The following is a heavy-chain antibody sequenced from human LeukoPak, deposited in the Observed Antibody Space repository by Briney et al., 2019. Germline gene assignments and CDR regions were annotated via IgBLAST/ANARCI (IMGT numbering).Heavy chain of an antibody. CDR2: IYGGGIYNDGTT. J-gene: IGHJ3*02. Sequence: GGSLRLSCAASGFTVSSNYMSWVRQAPGKGLEWVSVIYGGGIYNDGTTNYGDSVKGRFTISRDNSKNTLYLQMNSLRAEDTAVYYCARRGLLGYSYGLRTFNIWGQGTTVTVSS. V-gene: IGHV3-66*04. D-gene: IGHD5-18*01. CDR3: ARRGLLGYSYGLRTFNI. CDR1: GFTVSSNY.